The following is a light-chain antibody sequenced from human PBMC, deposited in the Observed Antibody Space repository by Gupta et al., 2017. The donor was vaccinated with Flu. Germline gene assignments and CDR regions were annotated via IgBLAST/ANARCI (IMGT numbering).Light chain of an antibody. CDR1: QGISNY. CDR2: GAS. CDR3: QKYNSALFT. V-gene: IGKV1-27*01. J-gene: IGKJ3*01. Sequence: DLQMTQSPSSLSASVGDRVTITCRASQGISNYLAWYQQKPGKVPKLLIYGASTLQSGVPSRFSGSGSGTDFTLTISSLQPEDVATYYCQKYNSALFTFGPGTKVEIK.